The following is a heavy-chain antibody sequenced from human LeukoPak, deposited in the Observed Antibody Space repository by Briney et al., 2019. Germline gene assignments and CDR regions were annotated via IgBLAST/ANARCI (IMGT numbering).Heavy chain of an antibody. CDR2: INPSGGST. J-gene: IGHJ4*02. V-gene: IGHV1-46*01. CDR1: GYTFTSYG. Sequence: ASVKVSCKASGYTFTSYGISWVRQAPGQGLEWMGIINPSGGSTSYAQKFQGRVTMTRDTSTSTVYMELSSLRSEDTAVYYYARNPLTHPGYFDYWGQGTLVTVSS. CDR3: ARNPLTHPGYFDY.